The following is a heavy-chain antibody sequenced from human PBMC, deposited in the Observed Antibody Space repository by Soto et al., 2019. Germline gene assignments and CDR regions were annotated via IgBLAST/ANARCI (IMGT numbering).Heavy chain of an antibody. V-gene: IGHV3-74*01. D-gene: IGHD3-10*01. J-gene: IGHJ3*01. Sequence: EVQLVESGGGLVQPGESLRLSCAASGFTFDYYWMHWVRQAPGKGLVWVSRVHSGGTTTTYADSVKGRFTISRDKDRNTVSLQMSSLRAEDTAIYSCARGDRGGFDLWGHGTMVTVSS. CDR1: GFTFDYYW. CDR3: ARGDRGGFDL. CDR2: VHSGGTTT.